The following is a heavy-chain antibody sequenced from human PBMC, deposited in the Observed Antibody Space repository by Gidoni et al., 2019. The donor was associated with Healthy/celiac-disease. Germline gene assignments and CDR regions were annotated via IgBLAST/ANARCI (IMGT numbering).Heavy chain of an antibody. CDR3: ARHGVVVAASYYYGMDV. D-gene: IGHD2-15*01. Sequence: TANYAQKFQGRVTITADESTSTAYMELSSLRSEDTAVYYCARHGVVVAASYYYGMDVWGQGTTVTVSS. V-gene: IGHV1-69*01. J-gene: IGHJ6*02. CDR2: TA.